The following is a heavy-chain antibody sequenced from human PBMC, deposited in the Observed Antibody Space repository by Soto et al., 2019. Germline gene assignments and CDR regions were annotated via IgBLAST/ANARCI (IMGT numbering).Heavy chain of an antibody. D-gene: IGHD6-13*01. CDR3: AREYSSSGIDY. Sequence: QGQLVESGGGVVQPGRSLRLSCAASGFTFSSYAMHWVRQAPGKGLEWVAVISYDGSNKYYADSVKGRFTISRDNSTNTLYLQMNSLRAEDTAVYYCAREYSSSGIDYWGQGTLVTVSS. V-gene: IGHV3-30-3*01. J-gene: IGHJ4*02. CDR2: ISYDGSNK. CDR1: GFTFSSYA.